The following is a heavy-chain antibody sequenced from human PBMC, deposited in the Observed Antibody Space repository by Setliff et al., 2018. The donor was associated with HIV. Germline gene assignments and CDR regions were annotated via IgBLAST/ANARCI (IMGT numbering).Heavy chain of an antibody. CDR3: ARDHDSSAYTYFDY. J-gene: IGHJ4*02. CDR1: GYTFTSHD. V-gene: IGHV1-8*02. Sequence: ASVKVSCKTSGYTFTSHDINWVRQAAGQGLEWMGWMNPNSGNTGYAQKFQGRVTMTRDTSTSTAYMELSSLRSEDTAVYYCARDHDSSAYTYFDYWGQGTLVTVSS. D-gene: IGHD3-22*01. CDR2: MNPNSGNT.